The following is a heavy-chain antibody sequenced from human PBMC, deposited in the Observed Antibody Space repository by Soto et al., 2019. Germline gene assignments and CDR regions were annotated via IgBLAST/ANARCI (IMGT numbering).Heavy chain of an antibody. J-gene: IGHJ4*02. D-gene: IGHD3-10*01. CDR1: GDTFNFYS. Sequence: QVQLVQSGAEVKSAGSSVKVSCKASGDTFNFYSINWVRQAPGLGLEWVGRVNPILSMSNYAQRFQGRVTKTADKATGTGYMELRSLRSEEKAIYYCARNYGSGYRAFDSWGQGALVTVSS. V-gene: IGHV1-69*02. CDR2: VNPILSMS. CDR3: ARNYGSGYRAFDS.